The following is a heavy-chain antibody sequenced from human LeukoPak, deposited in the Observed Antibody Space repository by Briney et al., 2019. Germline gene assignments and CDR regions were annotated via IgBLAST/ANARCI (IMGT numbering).Heavy chain of an antibody. J-gene: IGHJ3*02. CDR1: GGSFSGYY. Sequence: SETLSLTCAVYGGSFSGYYWSWIRQPPGKGPEWIGEINHSGSTNYNPSLKSRVTISVDTSKNQFSLKLSPVTAADTAVYYCARIKRTPAYPFDIWGQGTMVTVSS. CDR3: ARIKRTPAYPFDI. V-gene: IGHV4-34*01. D-gene: IGHD1-1*01. CDR2: INHSGST.